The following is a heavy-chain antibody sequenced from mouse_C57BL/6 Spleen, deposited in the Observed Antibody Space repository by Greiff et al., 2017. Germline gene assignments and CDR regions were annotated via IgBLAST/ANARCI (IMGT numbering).Heavy chain of an antibody. CDR2: IYPGSGNT. CDR1: GYTFTDYY. J-gene: IGHJ3*01. Sequence: QVQLQQSGAELVRPGASVKLSCKASGYTFTDYYINWVKQRPGQGLEWIARIYPGSGNTYYNEKFKGKATLTAEKSSSTAYMQLSSLTSEDSAVYFCARGEFAYWGQGTLVTVSA. CDR3: ARGEFAY. V-gene: IGHV1-76*01.